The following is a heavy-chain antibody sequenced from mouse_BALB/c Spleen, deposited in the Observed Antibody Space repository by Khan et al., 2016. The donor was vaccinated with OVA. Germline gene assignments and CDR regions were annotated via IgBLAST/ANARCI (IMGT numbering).Heavy chain of an antibody. Sequence: GQRVESGPGLVAPSQTLSITCTVSGFSLSNYGVHWVRQPPGKGLEWRGVIWAGGSTNHNSALMSRLSISKDDSKSQVFLKMNSLQTDDTAMYYCARAFYNGAWFAYWGQGTLVTVSA. J-gene: IGHJ3*01. CDR1: GFSLSNYG. CDR3: ARAFYNGAWFAY. D-gene: IGHD1-3*01. CDR2: IWAGGST. V-gene: IGHV2-9*02.